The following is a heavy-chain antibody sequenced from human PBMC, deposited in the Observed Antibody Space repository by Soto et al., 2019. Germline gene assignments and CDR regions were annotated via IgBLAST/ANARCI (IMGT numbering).Heavy chain of an antibody. CDR2: INSDGSST. CDR3: ARRDGELSGNRYYYYYMDV. J-gene: IGHJ6*03. CDR1: GFTFSSYW. D-gene: IGHD3-16*02. V-gene: IGHV3-74*01. Sequence: PGGSLRLSCAASGFTFSSYWMHWVRQAPGKGLVWVSRINSDGSSTSYADSVKGRFTISRDNAKNTLYLQMNSLRAEDTAVYYCARRDGELSGNRYYYYYMDVWGKGTTVTVSS.